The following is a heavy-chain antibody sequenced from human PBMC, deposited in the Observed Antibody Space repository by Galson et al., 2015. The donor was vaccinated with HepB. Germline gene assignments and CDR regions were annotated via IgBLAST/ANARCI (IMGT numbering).Heavy chain of an antibody. CDR3: ARDNHRYYGMDV. Sequence: SLGLSCAASGFTFSSYGMHWVRQAPGKGLEWVAVIWYDGSNKYYADSVKGRFTISRDNSKNTLYLQMNGLRAEDTAVYYCARDNHRYYGMDVWGQGTTVTVSS. D-gene: IGHD1-14*01. CDR2: IWYDGSNK. CDR1: GFTFSSYG. J-gene: IGHJ6*02. V-gene: IGHV3-33*01.